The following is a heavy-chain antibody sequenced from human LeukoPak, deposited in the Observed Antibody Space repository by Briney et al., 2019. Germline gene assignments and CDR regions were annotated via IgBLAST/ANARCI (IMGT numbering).Heavy chain of an antibody. V-gene: IGHV4-59*01. CDR2: IHYSGST. J-gene: IGHJ4*02. CDR3: ARNYDFWSGYLDY. D-gene: IGHD3-3*01. CDR1: GGSFSGYY. Sequence: PSETLSLTCAVYGGSFSGYYWSWIRQPPGKGLEWIGYIHYSGSTNNNPSLKSRVTISVDTSKNQFSLKLTSVTAADTAVYYCARNYDFWSGYLDYWGQGTLVTVSS.